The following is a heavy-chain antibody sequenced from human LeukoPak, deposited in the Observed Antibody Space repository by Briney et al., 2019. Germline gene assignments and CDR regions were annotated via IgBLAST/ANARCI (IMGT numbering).Heavy chain of an antibody. D-gene: IGHD2-2*01. CDR1: GFTFSSYG. V-gene: IGHV3-30*02. Sequence: GGSLRLSCAASGFTFSSYGMHWVRQAPGKGLEWVAFIRYDGSNKYYADSVKGRFTISRDNSKNTLYLQMNSLRAEDTAVYYCANLDCSSTSCPNWFDPWGQGTLVTVSS. CDR2: IRYDGSNK. J-gene: IGHJ5*02. CDR3: ANLDCSSTSCPNWFDP.